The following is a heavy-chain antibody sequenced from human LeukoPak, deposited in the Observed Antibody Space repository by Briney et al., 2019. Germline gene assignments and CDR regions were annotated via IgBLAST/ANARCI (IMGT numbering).Heavy chain of an antibody. J-gene: IGHJ3*02. Sequence: ASVKVSCKASGYTFTSYGISRVRQAPGQGLEWMGWISAYNGNTNYAQKLQGRVTMTTDTSTSTAYMELRSLRSDDTAVYYCARVAVGLGNDAFDIWGQGTIVTVSS. CDR2: ISAYNGNT. CDR3: ARVAVGLGNDAFDI. CDR1: GYTFTSYG. V-gene: IGHV1-18*01. D-gene: IGHD7-27*01.